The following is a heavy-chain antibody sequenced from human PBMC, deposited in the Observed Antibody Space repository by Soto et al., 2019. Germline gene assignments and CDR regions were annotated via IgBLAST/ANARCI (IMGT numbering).Heavy chain of an antibody. CDR3: VRDGSKSLRDWFDP. V-gene: IGHV4-4*07. Sequence: LSLTCNVSGGSISKFYWAWIRKTAGNGLEWMGRVYATGTTDYNPSLRSRVAMSVDISKKTFSLRLRSVTGADSGVYYCVRDGSKSLRDWFDPWGQGILVTVSS. CDR2: VYATGTT. CDR1: GGSISKFY. J-gene: IGHJ5*02.